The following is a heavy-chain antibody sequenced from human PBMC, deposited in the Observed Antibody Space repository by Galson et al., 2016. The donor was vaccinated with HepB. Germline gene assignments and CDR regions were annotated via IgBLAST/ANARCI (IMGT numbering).Heavy chain of an antibody. D-gene: IGHD3-10*01. J-gene: IGHJ6*02. CDR3: ASAVMLGRGMDV. Sequence: CAISGDSVYNNGAAWVWIRQSPSRGLEWLGRTFYRSTWENHYAGSVKNRITISPDTSGNQFSLHLNSVTPEDTAVYYCASAVMLGRGMDVWGQGTTVTVSS. CDR1: GDSVYNNGAA. CDR2: TFYRSTWEN. V-gene: IGHV6-1*01.